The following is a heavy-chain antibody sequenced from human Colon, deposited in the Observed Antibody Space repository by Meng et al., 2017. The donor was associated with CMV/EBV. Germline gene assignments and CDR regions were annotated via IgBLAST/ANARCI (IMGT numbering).Heavy chain of an antibody. Sequence: GGSLRLSCAASGFTFEDYTMQWVRHAPGKGLEWVSLISWDGGDTYYADSVKGRFTISRDNRKNSLYLQMNSLRTEDTALYYCGKDLGGHYDYWGQGTLVTVSS. CDR1: GFTFEDYT. V-gene: IGHV3-43*01. J-gene: IGHJ4*02. CDR2: ISWDGGDT. D-gene: IGHD3-10*01. CDR3: GKDLGGHYDY.